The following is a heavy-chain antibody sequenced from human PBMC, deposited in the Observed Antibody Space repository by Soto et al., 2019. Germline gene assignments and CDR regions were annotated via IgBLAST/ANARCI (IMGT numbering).Heavy chain of an antibody. CDR1: GYTFTSYG. V-gene: IGHV1-18*01. Sequence: QVQLVQSGGEVKQPGASVKVSCKTSGYTFTSYGISWVRQAPGQGLEWMGWIIVYNADTKYVQKFQGRVTLTTDTSTNTAYMEVRSLRSDDTAVYYCARDWVGDLAYWGQGTLVTVSS. CDR3: ARDWVGDLAY. J-gene: IGHJ4*02. D-gene: IGHD4-17*01. CDR2: IIVYNADT.